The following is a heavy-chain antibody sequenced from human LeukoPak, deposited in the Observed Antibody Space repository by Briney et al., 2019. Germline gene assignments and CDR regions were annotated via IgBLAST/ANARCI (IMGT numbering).Heavy chain of an antibody. D-gene: IGHD3-22*01. CDR1: GFTFSNYG. Sequence: GGSLRLSCAASGFTFSNYGMHWVRQAPGKGLEWVSFIRYDGSNEYYADSVKGRFTISRDNSKNTLHLQMNSLRAEDTAVYYCARSYYDGRGSDYWGQGTLVTVYS. V-gene: IGHV3-30*02. CDR2: IRYDGSNE. J-gene: IGHJ4*02. CDR3: ARSYYDGRGSDY.